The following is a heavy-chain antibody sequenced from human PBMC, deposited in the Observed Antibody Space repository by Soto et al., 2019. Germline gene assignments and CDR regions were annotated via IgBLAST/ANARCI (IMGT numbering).Heavy chain of an antibody. D-gene: IGHD6-6*01. CDR2: INHSGST. Sequence: KPSETLSLTCAVYGGSFSGYYWSWIRQPPGKGLEWIGEINHSGSTNYNPSLKSRVTISVDTSKNQFSLKLSSVTAADTAVYYCARKKYSSPLRLYYYYMDVWGKGTTVTVSS. J-gene: IGHJ6*03. CDR3: ARKKYSSPLRLYYYYMDV. CDR1: GGSFSGYY. V-gene: IGHV4-34*01.